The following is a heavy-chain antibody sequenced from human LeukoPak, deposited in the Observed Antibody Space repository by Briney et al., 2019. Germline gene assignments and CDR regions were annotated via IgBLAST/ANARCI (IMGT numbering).Heavy chain of an antibody. CDR1: GGSISIYY. V-gene: IGHV4-59*08. CDR3: ARSFHSSSWYFDY. Sequence: SETLSLTCTVSGGSISIYYWSWIRQPPGKGLEWIGYIYYSGSTNYNPSLNSRVTISVDTSKNQFSLKLSSVTAADTAVYYCARSFHSSSWYFDYWGQGTLVTVSS. CDR2: IYYSGST. D-gene: IGHD6-13*01. J-gene: IGHJ4*02.